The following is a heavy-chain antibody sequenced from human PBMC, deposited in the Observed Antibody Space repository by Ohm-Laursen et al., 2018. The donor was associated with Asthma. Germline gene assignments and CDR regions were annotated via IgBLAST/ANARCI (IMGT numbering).Heavy chain of an antibody. Sequence: GSSVKVSCKASGYTFTSYYMHWVRQAPGQGLEWMGIINPSGGSTSYAQKFQGRVTMTRDTSTSTVYMELSSLRSEDTAVYYCAREIPKMNNLFLRYGMDVWGQGTTVTVSS. D-gene: IGHD2/OR15-2a*01. CDR1: GYTFTSYY. V-gene: IGHV1-46*01. CDR2: INPSGGST. CDR3: AREIPKMNNLFLRYGMDV. J-gene: IGHJ6*02.